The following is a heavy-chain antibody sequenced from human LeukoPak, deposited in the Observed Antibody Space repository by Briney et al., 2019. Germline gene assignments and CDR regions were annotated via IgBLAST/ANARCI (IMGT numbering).Heavy chain of an antibody. D-gene: IGHD3-9*01. J-gene: IGHJ4*02. V-gene: IGHV1-2*02. CDR1: GYTFTGYY. CDR2: INPNSGGT. Sequence: GASVKVSCKASGYTFTGYYMHWVRPAPGQGLEWMGWINPNSGGTSYAQKFQGRVTMTRDTSISTAYMELSRLRSDDTAVYYCARGKARYFDWLLLDYWGQGTLVTVSS. CDR3: ARGKARYFDWLLLDY.